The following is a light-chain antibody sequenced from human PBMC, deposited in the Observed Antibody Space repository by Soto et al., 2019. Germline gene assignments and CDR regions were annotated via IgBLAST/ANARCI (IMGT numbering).Light chain of an antibody. J-gene: IGKJ5*01. V-gene: IGKV3-15*01. CDR3: QQYNNWPPIT. Sequence: ILMTQSPSTLSVSPGERATLSCRASQSVSSNLAWYQQKPGQAPRLLMYGASTRATGIPARFSGSGSGTEFTLTISSLQSEDFAVYYCQQYNNWPPITFGQGTRLEIK. CDR1: QSVSSN. CDR2: GAS.